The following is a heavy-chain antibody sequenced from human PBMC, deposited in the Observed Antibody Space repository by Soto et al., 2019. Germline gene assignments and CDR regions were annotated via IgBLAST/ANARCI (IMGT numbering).Heavy chain of an antibody. Sequence: SLRLSCAASGFTVSSNYMSWVRQAPGKGLEWVSVIYSGGSTYYADSVKGRFTISRDNSKNTLYLQMNSLRAEDTAVYYCARDLWFGDSNDAFDIWGQGTMVTVSS. CDR3: ARDLWFGDSNDAFDI. V-gene: IGHV3-66*01. J-gene: IGHJ3*02. CDR1: GFTVSSNY. CDR2: IYSGGST. D-gene: IGHD3-10*01.